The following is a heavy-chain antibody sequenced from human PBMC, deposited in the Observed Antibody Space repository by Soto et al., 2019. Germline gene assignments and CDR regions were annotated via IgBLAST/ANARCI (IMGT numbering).Heavy chain of an antibody. J-gene: IGHJ6*02. V-gene: IGHV4-61*01. CDR2: IYYSGST. CDR3: AGMDV. Sequence: QVQLQESGPGLVKPSETLSLTCTVSGGSVSSGSYYWSWIRQPPGKGLEWIGYIYYSGSTNSNPSLKSRVTISVDTSKNQFSLKLSSVTAADTAVYYCAGMDVWGQGTTVTVSS. CDR1: GGSVSSGSYY.